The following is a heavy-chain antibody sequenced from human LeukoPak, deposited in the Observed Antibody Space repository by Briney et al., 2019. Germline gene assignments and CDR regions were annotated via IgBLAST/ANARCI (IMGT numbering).Heavy chain of an antibody. Sequence: SETLSLTCSVSGGSMSSYYWSWIRQAPGRGLEWIGYIHYTATTNDNPSLQSRVTMSVDRSKNQFSLKLTSVAAADTAVYYCARGPSIHYASSGSQVAFDIWGQGTGVTVSS. CDR3: ARGPSIHYASSGSQVAFDI. D-gene: IGHD3-22*01. CDR1: GGSMSSYY. CDR2: IHYTATT. V-gene: IGHV4-59*01. J-gene: IGHJ3*02.